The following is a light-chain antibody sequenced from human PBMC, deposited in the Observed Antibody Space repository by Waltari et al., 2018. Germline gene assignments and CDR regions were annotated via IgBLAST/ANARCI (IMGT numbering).Light chain of an antibody. J-gene: IGLJ2*01. Sequence: QSVLTQPPSVSAAPGQKVTISCSGSSSNIGHNYVSWYQQLPGTAPKVLIYENTNRPSGIPDRFSGSQSGTSATLGITGLQTGDEADYYCGTWDNTLTAVVFGGGTKVTVL. CDR3: GTWDNTLTAVV. CDR1: SSNIGHNY. CDR2: ENT. V-gene: IGLV1-51*02.